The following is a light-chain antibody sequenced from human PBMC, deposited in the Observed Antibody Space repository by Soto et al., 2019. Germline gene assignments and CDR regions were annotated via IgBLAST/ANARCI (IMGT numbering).Light chain of an antibody. Sequence: QSVLTQPASVSGSPGQSITISCTGTSSDVGSYNLVSWYQQHPGKAPKLMIYEGSKRPSGVSNRFSGSKSGNTASLTISGLQAEDEADYYCCSYAGSITHVVFGGGTKLTVL. CDR1: SSDVGSYNL. CDR2: EGS. J-gene: IGLJ2*01. V-gene: IGLV2-23*01. CDR3: CSYAGSITHVV.